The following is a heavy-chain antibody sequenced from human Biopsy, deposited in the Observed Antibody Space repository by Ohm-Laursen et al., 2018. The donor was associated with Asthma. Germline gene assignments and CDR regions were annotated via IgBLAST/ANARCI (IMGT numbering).Heavy chain of an antibody. CDR3: ARASVAASSNWFDP. V-gene: IGHV4-30-4*02. CDR1: GASIKTDDHY. CDR2: IHYRGST. Sequence: PSDTLSLTCTVSGASIKTDDHYWSWLRQPPGKGLEWFGFIHYRGSTSYNPSLKGGVTISVDTSKNQFSLKLSSVTAADTAVYYCARASVAASSNWFDPWGQGTLVTVSS. J-gene: IGHJ5*02. D-gene: IGHD6-19*01.